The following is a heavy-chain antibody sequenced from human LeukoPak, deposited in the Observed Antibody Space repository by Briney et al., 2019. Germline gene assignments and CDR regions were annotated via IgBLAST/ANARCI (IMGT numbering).Heavy chain of an antibody. V-gene: IGHV3-64*01. CDR3: ARDSGDFWTPFDY. CDR1: GFTFSSYA. Sequence: GGSLRLSCAASGFTFSSYAMHWVRQAPGKWLEYVSAISSNGGSTYYANSVKGRFTISRDNSKNTLYLQMGSLRAEDMAVYYCARDSGDFWTPFDYWGQGTLVTVSS. CDR2: ISSNGGST. J-gene: IGHJ4*02. D-gene: IGHD3/OR15-3a*01.